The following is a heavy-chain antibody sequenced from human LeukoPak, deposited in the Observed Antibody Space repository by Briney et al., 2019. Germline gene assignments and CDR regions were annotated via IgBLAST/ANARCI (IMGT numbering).Heavy chain of an antibody. V-gene: IGHV4-59*01. CDR3: ARDLLGYNYHYMDV. CDR2: IYDIGTT. J-gene: IGHJ6*03. CDR1: GGSITRFY. Sequence: SETLSLTCTVSGGSITRFYWSWIRQPPGKGLEWIGYIYDIGTTNYNPSLKTRVTMSVDTSNNQFSLKLSSVTAADTAVHYCARDLLGYNYHYMDVWGKGTTVTVSS. D-gene: IGHD2-15*01.